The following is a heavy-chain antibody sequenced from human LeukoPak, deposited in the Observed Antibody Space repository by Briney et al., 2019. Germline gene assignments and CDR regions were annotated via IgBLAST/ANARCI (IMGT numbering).Heavy chain of an antibody. J-gene: IGHJ4*02. CDR3: ARDVVHYYDSSGYFDY. CDR1: GYTFTSYY. Sequence: ASVKVSCKASGYTFTSYYMHWVRQAPGQGLEWMGIINPSGGSTSYAQKFQGRVTMTRDMSTSTVYMELSSLRSEDTAVSYCARDVVHYYDSSGYFDYWGQGTLVTVSS. V-gene: IGHV1-46*01. D-gene: IGHD3-22*01. CDR2: INPSGGST.